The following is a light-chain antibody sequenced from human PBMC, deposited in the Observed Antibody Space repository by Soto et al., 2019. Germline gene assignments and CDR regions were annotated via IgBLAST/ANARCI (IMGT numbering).Light chain of an antibody. CDR2: DAS. CDR1: QSIGSW. Sequence: DIQMTQSPSTLSASVGDRVTITCRASQSIGSWLAWYQQKPGKAPKFLIYDASNLEAGVPSRFSGSGSGTEFTLTISSLQPDDFATYYCQQYDSYSPTFGQGNKVEIK. V-gene: IGKV1-5*01. J-gene: IGKJ1*01. CDR3: QQYDSYSPT.